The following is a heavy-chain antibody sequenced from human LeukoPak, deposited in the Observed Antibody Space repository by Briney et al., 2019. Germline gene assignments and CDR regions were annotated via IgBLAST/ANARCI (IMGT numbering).Heavy chain of an antibody. CDR1: GYTFTGYY. CDR3: ARDYDFWSGCYYFDY. CDR2: INPNSGGI. J-gene: IGHJ4*02. D-gene: IGHD3-3*01. Sequence: ASVKVSCKASGYTFTGYYMHWVRQAPGQGLEWMGWINPNSGGINYAQKFQGRVTMTRDTSISTAYMELSRLRSDDTAVYYCARDYDFWSGCYYFDYWGQGTLVTVSS. V-gene: IGHV1-2*02.